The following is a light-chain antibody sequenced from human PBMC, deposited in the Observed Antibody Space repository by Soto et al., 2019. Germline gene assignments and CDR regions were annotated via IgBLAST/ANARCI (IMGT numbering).Light chain of an antibody. CDR2: AAS. J-gene: IGKJ1*01. Sequence: DIRMTQSPITLSASVGDTVTITCRASESIDNWLAWYQQKPGKAPKLLIFAASTLVRGVPSRFSGRGSGTEFTLTISSLQADDYATFYCQQYHTDWTFGQGTKVDIK. V-gene: IGKV1-5*01. CDR1: ESIDNW. CDR3: QQYHTDWT.